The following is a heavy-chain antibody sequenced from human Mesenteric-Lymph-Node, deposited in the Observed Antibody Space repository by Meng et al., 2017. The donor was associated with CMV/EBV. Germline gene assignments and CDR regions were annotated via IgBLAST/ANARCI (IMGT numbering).Heavy chain of an antibody. D-gene: IGHD2-2*01. Sequence: SGFTFSSYAMTWVRQAPGKGLEWVSTISGSGGSTYYADSVKGRFTISRDSSKDTVYLQMNSLRVDDTAVYYCARDTDTSSHASRLDPWGQGTLVTVSS. CDR2: ISGSGGST. CDR1: GFTFSSYA. V-gene: IGHV3-23*01. CDR3: ARDTDTSSHASRLDP. J-gene: IGHJ5*02.